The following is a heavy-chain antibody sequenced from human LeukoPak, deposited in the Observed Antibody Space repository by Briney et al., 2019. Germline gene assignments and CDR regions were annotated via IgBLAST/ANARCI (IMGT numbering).Heavy chain of an antibody. CDR1: GFTFSSYS. J-gene: IGHJ4*02. Sequence: GGSLRLSCAASGFTFSSYSMNWVRQAPGKGLEWVSYISSSSSTIWYTDSVKGRFTVSRDNAKNSLYLQMNSLRDEDTAVYYCAREGVYGGESGYWGQGTLVTVSS. CDR3: AREGVYGGESGY. V-gene: IGHV3-48*02. CDR2: ISSSSSTI. D-gene: IGHD4-23*01.